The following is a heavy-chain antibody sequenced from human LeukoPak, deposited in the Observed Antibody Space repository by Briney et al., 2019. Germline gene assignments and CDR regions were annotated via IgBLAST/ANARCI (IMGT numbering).Heavy chain of an antibody. D-gene: IGHD6-13*01. Sequence: PGGSLRLSCAASGFTFSSYAMHWVRQAPGKGLEWVAVISYDGSNKYYADSVKGRFTISRDNSKNTLYLQMNSLRAEDTAVYYCARVDSSSWYYFDYWGQGTLVTVSS. V-gene: IGHV3-30*04. J-gene: IGHJ4*02. CDR2: ISYDGSNK. CDR3: ARVDSSSWYYFDY. CDR1: GFTFSSYA.